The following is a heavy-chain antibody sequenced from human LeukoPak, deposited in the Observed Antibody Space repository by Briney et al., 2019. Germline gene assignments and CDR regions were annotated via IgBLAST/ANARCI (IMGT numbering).Heavy chain of an antibody. V-gene: IGHV3-11*04. D-gene: IGHD3-3*01. CDR2: ISSSASAI. J-gene: IGHJ4*02. CDR1: GFTFSDYY. Sequence: PGGSLRLSCAASGFTFSDYYMSWIRQAPGKGLEWVSYISSSASAIYYADSVKGRFTISRDDAKNSLYLQMNSLRAEDTALYYCARGRGITIFGSPYSFDYWGQGTLVTVSS. CDR3: ARGRGITIFGSPYSFDY.